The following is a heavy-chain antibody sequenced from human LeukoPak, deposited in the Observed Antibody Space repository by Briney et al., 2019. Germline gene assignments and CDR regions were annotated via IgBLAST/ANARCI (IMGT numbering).Heavy chain of an antibody. Sequence: ASETLSLTCAVYGGSFSGYYWSWIRQPPGKGLEWIGEINHSGSTNYNPSLKSRVTISVDTSKNQFSLKLSSVTAADTAVYHCARVTYYDIDFDYWGQGTLVTVSS. D-gene: IGHD3-22*01. CDR1: GGSFSGYY. J-gene: IGHJ4*02. CDR3: ARVTYYDIDFDY. CDR2: INHSGST. V-gene: IGHV4-34*01.